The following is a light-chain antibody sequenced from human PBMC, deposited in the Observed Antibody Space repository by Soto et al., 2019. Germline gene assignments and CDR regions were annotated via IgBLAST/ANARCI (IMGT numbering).Light chain of an antibody. CDR3: QQSYSTPQVT. J-gene: IGKJ3*01. V-gene: IGKV1-39*01. CDR1: QSISIS. Sequence: DIQMTQSPSSLSASVGDRVTITWRAIQSISISLNWYQQKPGKAPKLLLYAAFSLQSGVPSRFSGSGSGTDFTLTISSLQPEDFATYYCQQSYSTPQVTFGPGTKVDIK. CDR2: AAF.